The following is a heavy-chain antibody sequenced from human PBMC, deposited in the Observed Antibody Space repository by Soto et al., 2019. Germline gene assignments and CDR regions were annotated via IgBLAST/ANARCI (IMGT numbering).Heavy chain of an antibody. V-gene: IGHV3-23*01. D-gene: IGHD2-2*01. CDR3: AKAIVVVPAAAVYGMDV. J-gene: IGHJ6*02. Sequence: VGSLRLSCAASGFTFSSYAMSWVRQAPGKGLEWVSAISGSGGSTYYADSVKGRFTISRDNSKNTLYLQMNSLRAEDTAVYYCAKAIVVVPAAAVYGMDVWGQGTTVTVSS. CDR1: GFTFSSYA. CDR2: ISGSGGST.